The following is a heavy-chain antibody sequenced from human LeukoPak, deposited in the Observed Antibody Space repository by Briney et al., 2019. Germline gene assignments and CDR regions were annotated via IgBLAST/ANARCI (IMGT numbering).Heavy chain of an antibody. D-gene: IGHD5-18*01. Sequence: SETLSLTCAVYGGSFSGYYWSWIRQPPGKGLEWIGEINHSGSTNYNPSLKSRVTISVDTSKNQFSLKLSSVTAADTAVYYCARGRGYSYGTVDYWGQGTLVTVSS. CDR1: GGSFSGYY. V-gene: IGHV4-34*01. CDR2: INHSGST. CDR3: ARGRGYSYGTVDY. J-gene: IGHJ4*02.